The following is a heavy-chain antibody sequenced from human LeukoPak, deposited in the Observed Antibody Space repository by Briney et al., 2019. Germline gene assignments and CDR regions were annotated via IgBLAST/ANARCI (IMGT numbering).Heavy chain of an antibody. CDR1: GGSISSGDYY. V-gene: IGHV4-39*07. J-gene: IGHJ4*02. D-gene: IGHD2-2*01. CDR2: INHSGST. Sequence: SETLSLTCTVSGGSISSGDYYWSWIRQPPGKGLEWIGEINHSGSTNYNPSLKSRVTISVDTSKNQFSLKLSSVTAADTAVYYCASAPIVVVPAAIGYCFDYWGQGTLVTVSS. CDR3: ASAPIVVVPAAIGYCFDY.